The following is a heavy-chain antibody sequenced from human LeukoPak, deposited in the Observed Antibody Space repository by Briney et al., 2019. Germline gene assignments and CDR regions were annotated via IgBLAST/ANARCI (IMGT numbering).Heavy chain of an antibody. J-gene: IGHJ3*02. D-gene: IGHD2-2*01. CDR2: IYHSGGT. Sequence: SETLSLTCAGSGGSFSGFRWHWIRQPPGKEPEWTVEIYHSGGTTYNPSLKSRVTISVDTSKIQFSLNLTSVTAADTAVYYCALELVVPAALERLNAFDIWGHRTMVTVSS. CDR3: ALELVVPAALERLNAFDI. V-gene: IGHV4-34*01. CDR1: GGSFSGFR.